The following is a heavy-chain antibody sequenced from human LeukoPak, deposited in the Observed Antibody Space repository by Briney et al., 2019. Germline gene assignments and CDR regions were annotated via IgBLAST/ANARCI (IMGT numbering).Heavy chain of an antibody. V-gene: IGHV3-23*01. CDR3: AKDQRFGDLDDY. Sequence: GGSLRLSCAGSGFTFNNYAMSWVRQAPGKGLEWVSAISGTGATTYCADSVKGRFAISRDNSKNTLYLQMSSLRAEDTAVYYCAKDQRFGDLDDYRGQGTLVTV. J-gene: IGHJ4*02. D-gene: IGHD3-10*01. CDR1: GFTFNNYA. CDR2: ISGTGATT.